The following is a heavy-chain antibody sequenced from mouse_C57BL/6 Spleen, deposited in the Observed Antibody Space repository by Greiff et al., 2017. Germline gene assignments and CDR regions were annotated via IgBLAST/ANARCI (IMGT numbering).Heavy chain of an antibody. J-gene: IGHJ2*01. D-gene: IGHD3-2*02. V-gene: IGHV1-76*01. CDR1: GYTFTDYY. CDR2: IYPGSGNT. Sequence: VQLQQSGAELGRPGASVKLSCKASGYTFTDYYINWVKQRPGQGLEWIARIYPGSGNTYYNEKFKGKATLTAEKSSSTAYMQLSSLTSEDSAVYFCARDSGVYFDYWGQGTTLTVSS. CDR3: ARDSGVYFDY.